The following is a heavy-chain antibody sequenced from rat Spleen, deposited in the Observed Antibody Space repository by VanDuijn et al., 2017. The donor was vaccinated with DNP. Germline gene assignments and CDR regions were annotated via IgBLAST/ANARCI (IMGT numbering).Heavy chain of an antibody. D-gene: IGHD1-1*01. J-gene: IGHJ2*01. CDR3: TSLLLKWSFDY. Sequence: EVQLVESGGGLVQPGRSLKLSCAASGFTFSNYGMAWVRQAPTKGLEWVASITKSGGSTYYRNFLKGRFTISRDNAKSTLYLQMDSLRSEDTATYYCTSLLLKWSFDYWGQGVMVTVSS. CDR1: GFTFSNYG. V-gene: IGHV5-19*01. CDR2: ITKSGGST.